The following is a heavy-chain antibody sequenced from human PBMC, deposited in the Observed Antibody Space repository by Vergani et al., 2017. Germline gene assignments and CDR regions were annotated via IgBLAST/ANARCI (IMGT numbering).Heavy chain of an antibody. J-gene: IGHJ1*01. D-gene: IGHD1-1*01. CDR3: ATKSCGTPGCQIGYFRE. CDR1: GFTSSYYG. CDR2: ISYDGKQK. V-gene: IGHV3-30*03. Sequence: QVHLVESGGGVVQPGRSLRLSCVVSGFTSSYYGMHWVRQAPGKGLEWVAVISYDGKQKYYADSVKGRFTISRDNSKSTLYLQMNRLRTEDTAVYYCATKSCGTPGCQIGYFREWGQGTLVTVSS.